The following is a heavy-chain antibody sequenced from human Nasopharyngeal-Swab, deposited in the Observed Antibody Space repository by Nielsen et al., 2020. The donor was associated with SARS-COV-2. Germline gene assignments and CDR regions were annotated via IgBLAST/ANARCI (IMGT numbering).Heavy chain of an antibody. CDR1: GFTFSSYT. D-gene: IGHD6-19*01. J-gene: IGHJ6*03. CDR3: ARASPHQWLDPYSYMDV. CDR2: ISSSSSYI. Sequence: GGSLRLSCAASGFTFSSYTMNWVRQAPGKGLEWVSSISSSSSYIYYTDSVKGRFTISRDHAKNSLYLQMNSLRAEDTAVYYCARASPHQWLDPYSYMDVWGKGATVTVSS. V-gene: IGHV3-21*01.